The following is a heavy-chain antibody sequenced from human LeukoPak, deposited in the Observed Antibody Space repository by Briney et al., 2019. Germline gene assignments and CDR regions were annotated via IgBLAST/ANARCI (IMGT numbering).Heavy chain of an antibody. D-gene: IGHD3-3*01. Sequence: ASVKVSCKASGYTFTGYYMHWVRQAPGQGLEWMGMTDPNSGNVNYSKRFRGRVTVTRDTSTSTVYMELSSLRSEDTAVYYCARGGTPYYDFWSGHVRTSPHSTWGQGTLVTVSS. V-gene: IGHV1-46*01. CDR1: GYTFTGYY. J-gene: IGHJ5*02. CDR2: TDPNSGNV. CDR3: ARGGTPYYDFWSGHVRTSPHST.